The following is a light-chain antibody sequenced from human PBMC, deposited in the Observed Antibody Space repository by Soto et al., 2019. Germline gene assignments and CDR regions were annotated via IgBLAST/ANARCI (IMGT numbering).Light chain of an antibody. CDR2: GAS. CDR3: QQYNNWPRT. J-gene: IGKJ1*01. V-gene: IGKV3-15*01. Sequence: EIVMTQSPATLSMSPGERATLSCRASQSVSSNLAWYQQKPGQAPRLLIYGASTRATGIPARFSGSGSGTAFTLTISSLQSEDFAVYYWQQYNNWPRTFGQGTKVEIK. CDR1: QSVSSN.